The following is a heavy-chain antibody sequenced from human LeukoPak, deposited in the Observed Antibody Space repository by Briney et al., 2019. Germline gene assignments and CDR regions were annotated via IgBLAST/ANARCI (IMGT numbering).Heavy chain of an antibody. V-gene: IGHV3-23*01. J-gene: IGHJ4*02. D-gene: IGHD3-10*01. Sequence: PGGSLRLSCAASGFTFSSYAMSWVRQAPGKGLEWVSVISGSGGSTYYADSVKGRFTISRDNSKNTLYLQLNSLRAEDTAVYYCAKTLVRGLIVPYYFDYWGQGTLVTVSS. CDR2: ISGSGGST. CDR1: GFTFSSYA. CDR3: AKTLVRGLIVPYYFDY.